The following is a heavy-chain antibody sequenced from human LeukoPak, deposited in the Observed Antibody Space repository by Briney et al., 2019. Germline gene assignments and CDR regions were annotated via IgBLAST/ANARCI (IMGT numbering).Heavy chain of an antibody. CDR2: MNPNSGNT. D-gene: IGHD2-2*01. CDR3: ARRVVPAAISFYYYYYYMDV. V-gene: IGHV1-8*01. Sequence: ASVTVSCKASGYTFTRYEINWVRQATGQGLEGMGWMNPNSGNTGYAQKFQGRVTMTSNTSISTAYMELSSQRSEDTAVYYCARRVVPAAISFYYYYYYMDVWGKGTPVTVSS. CDR1: GYTFTRYE. J-gene: IGHJ6*03.